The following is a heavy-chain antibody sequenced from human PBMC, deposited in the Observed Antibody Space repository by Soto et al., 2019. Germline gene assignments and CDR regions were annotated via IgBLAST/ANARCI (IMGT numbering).Heavy chain of an antibody. CDR3: ARGYGDYQFVDY. D-gene: IGHD4-17*01. Sequence: QVQLVESGGGVVQPGRSLRLSCAASGFTFSSYGMHWVRQAPGKGLEWVAVIWYDGSNKHYADSVKGRFTISRDNSKNTLYLQMNSLRAEDTAVYYCARGYGDYQFVDYWGQGTLVTVSS. CDR2: IWYDGSNK. CDR1: GFTFSSYG. J-gene: IGHJ4*02. V-gene: IGHV3-33*01.